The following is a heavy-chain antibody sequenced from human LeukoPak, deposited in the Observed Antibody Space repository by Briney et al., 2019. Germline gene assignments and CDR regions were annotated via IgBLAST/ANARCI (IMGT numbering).Heavy chain of an antibody. CDR3: ARVFSDSSGYPFDY. J-gene: IGHJ4*02. Sequence: SETLSLTCTVSGGSISTYYWSWIRQPPGKGLEWIGYIYYSGNTNYNPSLKSRLTISVDTSKNQFSLRLNSVTAADTAVYYCARVFSDSSGYPFDYWGQGTLVTVSS. V-gene: IGHV4-59*01. D-gene: IGHD3-22*01. CDR1: GGSISTYY. CDR2: IYYSGNT.